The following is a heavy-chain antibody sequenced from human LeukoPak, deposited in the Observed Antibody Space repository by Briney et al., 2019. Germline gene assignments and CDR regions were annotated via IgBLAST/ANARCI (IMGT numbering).Heavy chain of an antibody. D-gene: IGHD6-13*01. CDR3: ARSFGSSWYIIQH. CDR2: IYSSGST. J-gene: IGHJ1*01. Sequence: PSETLSLTCTVSGGSISSYYWSWIRQPPGKGLEWFGYIYSSGSTNYNPSLKSRVTISVDTSKSQISLKLSSMTAADTAVYYCARSFGSSWYIIQHWGQGTLVTVSS. CDR1: GGSISSYY. V-gene: IGHV4-59*01.